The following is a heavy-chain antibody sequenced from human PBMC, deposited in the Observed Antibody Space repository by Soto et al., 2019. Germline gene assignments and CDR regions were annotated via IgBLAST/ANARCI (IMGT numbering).Heavy chain of an antibody. CDR1: GFTFSSYA. CDR3: AFQGGYVGPFYY. Sequence: GGSLRLSCAASGFTFSSYAMSWVRQAPGKGLEWVSVIYGGISTYYADSVKGRFTISRDNSKNTLYLQMNSLRAEDTAVYDCAFQGGYVGPFYYWGQGTLVTVS. D-gene: IGHD3-9*01. CDR2: IYGGIST. V-gene: IGHV3-66*01. J-gene: IGHJ4*02.